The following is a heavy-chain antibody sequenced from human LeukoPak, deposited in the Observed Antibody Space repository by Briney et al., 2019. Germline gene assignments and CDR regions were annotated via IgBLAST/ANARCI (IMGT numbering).Heavy chain of an antibody. CDR1: GGTFSSYA. V-gene: IGHV1-69*04. Sequence: SVKVSCKASGGTFSSYAISWVRQAPGQGLEWMGRIIPILGIANYAQKFQGRVTITADKSTSTAYMELSRLRSEDTAVYYCARDPESYDSSGYYYAFDYWGQGTLVTVSS. CDR3: ARDPESYDSSGYYYAFDY. D-gene: IGHD3-22*01. CDR2: IIPILGIA. J-gene: IGHJ4*02.